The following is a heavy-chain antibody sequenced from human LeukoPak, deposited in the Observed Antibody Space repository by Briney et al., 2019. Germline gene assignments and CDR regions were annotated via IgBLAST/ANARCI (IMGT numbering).Heavy chain of an antibody. CDR1: GGSISSSSYY. J-gene: IGHJ5*02. CDR3: ASTPLVRGVSWFDP. D-gene: IGHD3-10*01. Sequence: PSETLSLSCTVSGGSISSSSYYWGWLRQPPGTGLEWIGSVYYSGSTYYNPSLKSRVTISVDTSKNQFSLKLSSVTAADTAVYYCASTPLVRGVSWFDPWRQGTLVTVP. V-gene: IGHV4-39*01. CDR2: VYYSGST.